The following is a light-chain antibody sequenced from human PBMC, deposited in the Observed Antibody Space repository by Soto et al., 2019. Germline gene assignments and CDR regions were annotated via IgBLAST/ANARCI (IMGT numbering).Light chain of an antibody. CDR3: CSYAGSSTYV. V-gene: IGLV2-23*01. J-gene: IGLJ1*01. CDR2: EGS. CDR1: SSDVGNYNL. Sequence: QSVLTQPASVSGSPGQSITISCTGTSSDVGNYNLVSWYQQHPGKAPKLMIYEGSKRPSGVSNRFSGSKSGNTASLTISILQAEDEADYYCCSYAGSSTYVFXTGTKVTVL.